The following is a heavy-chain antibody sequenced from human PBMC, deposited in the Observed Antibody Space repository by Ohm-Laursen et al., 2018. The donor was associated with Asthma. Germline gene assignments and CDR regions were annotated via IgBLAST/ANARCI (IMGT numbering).Heavy chain of an antibody. Sequence: SDTLSLTCTLSGASFSTYYWGWIRQPPGKGLEWIGSIYYSGSTYYNPSLKSRVTISVDTSKNQFSLKLSSVTAADTAVYYCARVWSAGVIVIDYWGQGTLVTVSS. CDR1: GASFSTYY. J-gene: IGHJ4*02. CDR2: IYYSGST. CDR3: ARVWSAGVIVIDY. D-gene: IGHD3-16*02. V-gene: IGHV4-39*07.